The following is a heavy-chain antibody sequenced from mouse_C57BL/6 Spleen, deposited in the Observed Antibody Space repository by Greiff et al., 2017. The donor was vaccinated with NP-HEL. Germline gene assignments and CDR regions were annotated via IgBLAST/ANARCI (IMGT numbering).Heavy chain of an antibody. D-gene: IGHD2-1*01. CDR1: GFTFSSYT. Sequence: EVMLVESGGGLVKPGGSLKLSCAASGFTFSSYTMSWVRQTPEKRLEWVATISGGGGNTYYPDSVKGRFTISRDNAKNTLYLQMSSLRSEDTALDYCARHEGNWFAYWGQGTLVTVSA. CDR3: ARHEGNWFAY. CDR2: ISGGGGNT. J-gene: IGHJ3*01. V-gene: IGHV5-9*01.